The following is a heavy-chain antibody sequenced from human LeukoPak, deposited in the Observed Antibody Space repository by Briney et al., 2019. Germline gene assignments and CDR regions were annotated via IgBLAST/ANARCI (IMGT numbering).Heavy chain of an antibody. V-gene: IGHV3-21*04. CDR3: AKGGSSWSEIDY. D-gene: IGHD6-13*01. CDR1: GFTFSRYS. J-gene: IGHJ4*02. CDR2: ITSSSSYI. Sequence: GGSLGLSCAASGFTFSRYSMSWVRQAPGKGLEWVSSITSSSSYIYYADSVKGRFTISRDNAKNSLYLQMNSLRAEDTTVYYCAKGGSSWSEIDYWGQGTLVTVSS.